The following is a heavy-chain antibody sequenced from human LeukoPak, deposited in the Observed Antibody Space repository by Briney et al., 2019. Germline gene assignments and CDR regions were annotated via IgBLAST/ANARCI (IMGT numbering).Heavy chain of an antibody. Sequence: ASVKVSCKASGYTFTGYYMHWVRQAPGQGLEWMGWINPNSGGTNYAQKFQGRVTMTRDTSISTAYMELSRLRSDDTAVYYCARGSAMTGTTVVRWYYFDYWGQGTLVTVSS. J-gene: IGHJ4*02. V-gene: IGHV1-2*02. CDR2: INPNSGGT. CDR1: GYTFTGYY. CDR3: ARGSAMTGTTVVRWYYFDY. D-gene: IGHD1-1*01.